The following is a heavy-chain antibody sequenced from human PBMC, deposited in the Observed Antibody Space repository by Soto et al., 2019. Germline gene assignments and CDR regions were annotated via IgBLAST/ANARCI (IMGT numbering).Heavy chain of an antibody. J-gene: IGHJ6*02. D-gene: IGHD3-10*01. Sequence: GGSLRLSCAASGFTFSSYAMSWVRQAPGKGLEWVSAISGSGGSTYYADSVKGRFTISRDNSKNTLYLQMNSLRAEDTAVYYCAKDVGSGIYYYGMDVWGQGTTVTVSS. V-gene: IGHV3-23*01. CDR3: AKDVGSGIYYYGMDV. CDR1: GFTFSSYA. CDR2: ISGSGGST.